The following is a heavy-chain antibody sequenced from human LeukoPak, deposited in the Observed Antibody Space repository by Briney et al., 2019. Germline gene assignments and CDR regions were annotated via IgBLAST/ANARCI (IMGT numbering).Heavy chain of an antibody. CDR2: INSDGTTT. CDR3: ARDPHGYWWFDP. Sequence: GGSLRLSCAASGFAFSNYWMHWVRQAPGKGLVWVSRINSDGTTTTYADSVKGRFTISRDNAKNTLYLQMNSLRVEDTAVYYCARDPHGYWWFDPWGQGTLVTVSS. V-gene: IGHV3-74*01. D-gene: IGHD5-18*01. J-gene: IGHJ5*02. CDR1: GFAFSNYW.